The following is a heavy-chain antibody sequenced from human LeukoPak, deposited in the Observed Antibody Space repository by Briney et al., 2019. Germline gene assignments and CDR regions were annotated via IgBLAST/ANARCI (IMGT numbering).Heavy chain of an antibody. Sequence: SQTLSLTCAISGDSVSSNSAAWNWIRQSPSRGLEWLGRTYYRSKWYNDYAVSVKSRITINPDTSKNQFSLQLNSVTPEDAGVYYCARGGALYSSSWYYGSGFDPWGQGTLVTVSS. J-gene: IGHJ5*02. D-gene: IGHD6-13*01. CDR3: ARGGALYSSSWYYGSGFDP. CDR1: GDSVSSNSAA. V-gene: IGHV6-1*01. CDR2: TYYRSKWYN.